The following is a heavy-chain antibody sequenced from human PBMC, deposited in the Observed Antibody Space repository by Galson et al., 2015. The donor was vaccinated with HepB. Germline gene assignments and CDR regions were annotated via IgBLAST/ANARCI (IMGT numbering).Heavy chain of an antibody. CDR3: ASHIY. CDR2: ISYDGTNK. J-gene: IGHJ4*02. Sequence: SLRLSCAASGFTFSTYAVHWVRQAPGKGLEWVATISYDGTNKYYADSVKGRFTVSRDNSKNTLYLQMNSLRAEDSAVFFCASHIYWGQGTLVTVSS. CDR1: GFTFSTYA. V-gene: IGHV3-30*04.